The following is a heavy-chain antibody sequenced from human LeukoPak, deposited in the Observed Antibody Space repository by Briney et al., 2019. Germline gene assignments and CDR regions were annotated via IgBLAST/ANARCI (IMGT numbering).Heavy chain of an antibody. J-gene: IGHJ4*02. D-gene: IGHD5-12*01. CDR1: GYTFTSYG. CDR2: ISAYNGST. V-gene: IGHV1-18*04. Sequence: ASVKVSCKASGYTFTSYGISWVRQAPGQGLEWMGWISAYNGSTNYAQKLQGRVTMTTDTSTSTAYMELRSLRSDDTAVYYCARVWMATIGGTFDYWGQGTLVTVSS. CDR3: ARVWMATIGGTFDY.